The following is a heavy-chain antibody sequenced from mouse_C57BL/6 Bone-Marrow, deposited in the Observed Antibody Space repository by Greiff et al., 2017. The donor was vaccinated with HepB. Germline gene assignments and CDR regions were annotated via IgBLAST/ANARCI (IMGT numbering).Heavy chain of an antibody. D-gene: IGHD2-1*01. CDR3: ARDGNYGENFDY. CDR1: GYTFTSYW. CDR2: IHPNSGST. V-gene: IGHV1-64*01. J-gene: IGHJ2*01. Sequence: QVQLQQPGAELVKPGASVKLSCKASGYTFTSYWMHWVKQRPGQGLEWIGMIHPNSGSTNYNEKFKSKATLTVDKSSSTAYMQLSSLTSEDSAVYYCARDGNYGENFDYWGQGTTLTVSS.